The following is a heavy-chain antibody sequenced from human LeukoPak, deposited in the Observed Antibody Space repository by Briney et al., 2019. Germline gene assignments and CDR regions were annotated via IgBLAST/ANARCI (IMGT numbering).Heavy chain of an antibody. V-gene: IGHV4-38-2*02. CDR3: ARGLHFRGGLDP. CDR2: TYHVAYT. Sequence: SETLSLTCTVSGYSINSGYYWTWIRQSPGKGLEWIGSTYHVAYTYYNPSLKSRVTISVDTSKNQFSLKLSSVTAADTAVYYCARGLHFRGGLDPWGQGTLVTVSS. J-gene: IGHJ5*02. CDR1: GYSINSGYY. D-gene: IGHD3-3*02.